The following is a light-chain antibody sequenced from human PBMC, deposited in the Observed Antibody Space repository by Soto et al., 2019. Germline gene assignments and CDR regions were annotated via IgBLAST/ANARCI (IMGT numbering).Light chain of an antibody. CDR1: QSISSY. CDR2: DAS. Sequence: AIQLTQSPSSLSASVGDRVTITCRASQSISSYLNWYQQKPGKAPKVLIFDASSLESGVPSRFSGSGSATEFTLTISSLQPDDFATYYCQQYSTYPWTFCQGTKVDIK. V-gene: IGKV1-13*02. J-gene: IGKJ1*01. CDR3: QQYSTYPWT.